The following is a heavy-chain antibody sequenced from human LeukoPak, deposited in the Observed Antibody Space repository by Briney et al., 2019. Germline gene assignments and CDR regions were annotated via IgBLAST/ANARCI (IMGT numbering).Heavy chain of an antibody. CDR1: GGSFSGYY. J-gene: IGHJ5*02. D-gene: IGHD3-3*01. V-gene: IGHV4-34*01. CDR2: INHSGST. CDR3: ARVATYYDFWSGYYHWFDP. Sequence: SETLSLTCAVYGGSFSGYYWSWIRQPPGKGLEWVGEINHSGSTNYNPSLKSRVTISVDTSKNQFSLKLSSVTAADTAVYYCARVATYYDFWSGYYHWFDPWGQGTLVTVSS.